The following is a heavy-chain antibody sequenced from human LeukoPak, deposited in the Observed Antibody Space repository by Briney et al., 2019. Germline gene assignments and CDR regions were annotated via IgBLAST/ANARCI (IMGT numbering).Heavy chain of an antibody. Sequence: ASVKVSCKASGYTFTSYGISWVRQATGQGLEWMGWMNPNSGNTGYAQKFQGRVTMTRNTSISTAYMELSSLRSEDTAVYYCARGSSINYYDSSGYSPPDYWGQGTLVTVSS. CDR3: ARGSSINYYDSSGYSPPDY. D-gene: IGHD3-22*01. J-gene: IGHJ4*02. CDR1: GYTFTSYG. CDR2: MNPNSGNT. V-gene: IGHV1-8*02.